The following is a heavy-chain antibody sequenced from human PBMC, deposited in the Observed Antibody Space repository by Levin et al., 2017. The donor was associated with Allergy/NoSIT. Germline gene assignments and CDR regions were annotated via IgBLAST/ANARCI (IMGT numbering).Heavy chain of an antibody. CDR3: ARDCSITGCQYFDS. D-gene: IGHD2-2*01. V-gene: IGHV4-4*07. Sequence: SATLSLTCSVSGGSMSNYYWSWIRQPAGKGLEWIGRIYSSGSTNYNPSLKSRVTMAVATSKNQFSLKVTSVTAADTAVYYCARDCSITGCQYFDSWGQGILVTVSS. CDR2: IYSSGST. J-gene: IGHJ4*02. CDR1: GGSMSNYY.